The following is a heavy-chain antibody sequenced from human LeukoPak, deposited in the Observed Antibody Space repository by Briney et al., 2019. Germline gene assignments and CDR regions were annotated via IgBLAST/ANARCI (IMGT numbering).Heavy chain of an antibody. J-gene: IGHJ4*02. CDR2: ISDDGNNK. CDR3: ARDQSGTWTFDY. CDR1: GFTFSSYG. V-gene: IGHV3-30*03. D-gene: IGHD1-26*01. Sequence: PGGSLRLSCAASGFTFSSYGIHWVRQAPGKGLEWVAVISDDGNNKNYADSVKGRFTISRDNSKNTVYLQMNGLRAEDTAVYYCARDQSGTWTFDYWGQGTLVTVSS.